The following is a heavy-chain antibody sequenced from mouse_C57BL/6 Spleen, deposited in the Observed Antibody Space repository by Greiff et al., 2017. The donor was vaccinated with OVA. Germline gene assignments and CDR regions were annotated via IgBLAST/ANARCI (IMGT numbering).Heavy chain of an antibody. CDR2: IYPGDGDT. Sequence: QVQLQQSGPELVKPGASVKISCKASGYAFSSSWMNWVKQRPGKGLEWIGRIYPGDGDTNYNGKFKGKATLTADKSSSTAYMQLSSLTSEDSAVYFCARGVYAMDYWGQGTSVTVSS. CDR1: GYAFSSSW. V-gene: IGHV1-82*01. CDR3: ARGVYAMDY. J-gene: IGHJ4*01.